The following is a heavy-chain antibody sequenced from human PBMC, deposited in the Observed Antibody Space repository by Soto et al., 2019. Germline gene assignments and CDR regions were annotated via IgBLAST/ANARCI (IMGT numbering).Heavy chain of an antibody. D-gene: IGHD1-7*01. CDR1: GGTFSSYA. CDR3: ARDGDITGTTGCCIVL. CDR2: IIPIFGTA. V-gene: IGHV1-69*13. Sequence: SVKLSCKASGGTFSSYAISWVRQAPGQGLEWMGGIIPIFGTANYAQKFQGRVTITADESTSTAYMELSSLRSEDTAVYYCARDGDITGTTGCCIVLRGQGILVT. J-gene: IGHJ4*02.